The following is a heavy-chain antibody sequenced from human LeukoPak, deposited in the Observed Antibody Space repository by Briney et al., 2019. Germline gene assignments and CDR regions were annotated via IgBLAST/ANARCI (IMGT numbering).Heavy chain of an antibody. CDR2: IKQDGSDR. V-gene: IGHV3-7*04. Sequence: GGSLRLSCAASGFTFSRYWMSWVRQAPGKGLEWVANIKQDGSDRYYVDSVKGRFTISRDNARNSLSLRMNSLRAEDTAVYYCARDIEYYYDSRGDYFGDYWGQGTRVTVSS. D-gene: IGHD3-22*01. CDR3: ARDIEYYYDSRGDYFGDY. CDR1: GFTFSRYW. J-gene: IGHJ4*02.